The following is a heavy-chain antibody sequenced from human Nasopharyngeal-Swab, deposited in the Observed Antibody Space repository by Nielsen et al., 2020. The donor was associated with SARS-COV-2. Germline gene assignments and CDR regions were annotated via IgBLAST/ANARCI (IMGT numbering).Heavy chain of an antibody. D-gene: IGHD2-15*01. CDR2: INAGNGNT. V-gene: IGHV1-3*01. Sequence: WVRQAPGQRLEWMGWINAGNGNTKYSQKFQGRVTITRDTSASTAYMELSSLRSEDTAVYYCARLLGYCSGGSCYSWFAPLCQSPLLPVSS. CDR3: ARLLGYCSGGSCYSWFAP. J-gene: IGHJ5*02.